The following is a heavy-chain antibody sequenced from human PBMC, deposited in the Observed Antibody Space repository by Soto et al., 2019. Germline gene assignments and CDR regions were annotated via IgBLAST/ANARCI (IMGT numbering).Heavy chain of an antibody. CDR3: ARGPTDYYDNSANYFLDY. CDR1: GYTFITYG. Sequence: QVQLVQSGAEVKKPGASVKVSCKASGYTFITYGVSWVRQAPGQGLDWLGGISTYNGNTRYAERLPGRVTMTTDTTTNTAYMELRNLRSDDTAVYYCARGPTDYYDNSANYFLDYWGQGTLVTVSS. D-gene: IGHD3-22*01. CDR2: ISTYNGNT. V-gene: IGHV1-18*01. J-gene: IGHJ4*02.